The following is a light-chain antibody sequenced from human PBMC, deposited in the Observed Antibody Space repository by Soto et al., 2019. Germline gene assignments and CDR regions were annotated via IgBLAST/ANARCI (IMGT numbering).Light chain of an antibody. V-gene: IGLV2-14*01. CDR3: CSYTTSNTRQIV. Sequence: QSLLTQPASVSGSPGHSITISCTGTTSDVGGYNYVSWYQQHPGKAPKFMIYDVSNRPSGVSNRFSGPKSGNTASLTISGLQAEDEADYYCCSYTTSNTRQIVFGTGTKVTVL. J-gene: IGLJ1*01. CDR2: DVS. CDR1: TSDVGGYNY.